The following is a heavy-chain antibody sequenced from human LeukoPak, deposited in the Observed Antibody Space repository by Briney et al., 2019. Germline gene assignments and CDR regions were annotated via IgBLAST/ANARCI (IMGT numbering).Heavy chain of an antibody. J-gene: IGHJ4*02. CDR3: ARRGDGDLDY. CDR2: INRDGSST. V-gene: IGHV3-74*01. D-gene: IGHD4-17*01. CDR1: GFTVSRYW. Sequence: SGGSLRLSCAAAGFTVSRYWMDWVRHAPGEGRGWVSYINRDGSSTSHADSVKGRFTISRDNAKNTLYLQMNSLRAEDTAVYYCARRGDGDLDYWGQGTLVTVSS.